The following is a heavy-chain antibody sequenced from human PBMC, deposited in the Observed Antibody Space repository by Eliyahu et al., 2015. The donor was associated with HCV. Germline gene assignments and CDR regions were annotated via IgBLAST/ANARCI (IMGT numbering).Heavy chain of an antibody. CDR1: GFTFSDYY. CDR3: VRDSKELEQTRGIVY. J-gene: IGHJ4*02. D-gene: IGHD1/OR15-1a*01. CDR2: ISSTDTYR. V-gene: IGHV3-11*06. Sequence: QVRLVESGGGLVKPGGSLRLSCAASGFTFSDYYXSWIRQAPGKGLEWVSXISSTDTYRNYADSAKGRFTISRDNARNSLFLQMNSLRAEDTAVYYCVRDSKELEQTRGIVYWGQGTLVIVSS.